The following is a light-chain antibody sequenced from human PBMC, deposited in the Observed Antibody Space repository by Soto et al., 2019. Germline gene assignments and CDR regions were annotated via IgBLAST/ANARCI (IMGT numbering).Light chain of an antibody. CDR2: DVN. Sequence: QSALTQPASVSGSPGQSITISCTGTSSDIGAYNFVSWYQQHPGKAPKLMLYDVNIRPSGVSNRFSGSKSGNTASLTISGLQAEDEADYDCTSWTTSTTMIFGGVTKVTVL. V-gene: IGLV2-14*03. CDR1: SSDIGAYNF. CDR3: TSWTTSTTMI. J-gene: IGLJ2*01.